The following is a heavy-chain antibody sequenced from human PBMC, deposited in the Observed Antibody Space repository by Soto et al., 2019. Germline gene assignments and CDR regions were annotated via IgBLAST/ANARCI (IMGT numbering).Heavy chain of an antibody. CDR3: AIALGAAAVYGMDV. CDR1: GGSISSYY. J-gene: IGHJ6*02. CDR2: IYPSGST. Sequence: SETLSLTCTVSGGSISSYYWSWIRQPAGKGLEWIGRIYPSGSTNYNPSLKSRVSMSVDTSKNQFSLKLSSVTAADTAVYYCAIALGAAAVYGMDVWGQRTTVTVSS. V-gene: IGHV4-4*07.